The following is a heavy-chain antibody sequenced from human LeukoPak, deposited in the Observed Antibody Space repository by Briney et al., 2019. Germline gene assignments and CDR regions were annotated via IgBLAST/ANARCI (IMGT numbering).Heavy chain of an antibody. J-gene: IGHJ6*02. CDR3: ARDCPPKYNWNCPYGMDV. Sequence: PSETLSLTCTVSGGSISSYYWSWIRQPAGKGLEWIGRIYTSGSTNYNPSLKSRVTMSVDTSKNQFSLKLSSVTAADTAVYYCARDCPPKYNWNCPYGMDVWGQGTTVTVSS. CDR2: IYTSGST. V-gene: IGHV4-4*07. D-gene: IGHD1-7*01. CDR1: GGSISSYY.